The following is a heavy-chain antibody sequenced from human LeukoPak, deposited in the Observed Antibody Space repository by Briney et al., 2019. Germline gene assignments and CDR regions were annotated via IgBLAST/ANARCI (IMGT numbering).Heavy chain of an antibody. D-gene: IGHD6-19*01. J-gene: IGHJ4*02. CDR2: INHGGST. CDR1: GGSFSGYY. V-gene: IGHV4-34*01. CDR3: ARADGAGTPGLWIG. Sequence: SETLSLTCAVYGGSFSGYYWSWIRQTPGKGLEWIGGINHGGSTNYNPSLKSRVTISVDTSKNQFSLKLSSVTAADTAVYYCARADGAGTPGLWIGWGQGTLVTVSS.